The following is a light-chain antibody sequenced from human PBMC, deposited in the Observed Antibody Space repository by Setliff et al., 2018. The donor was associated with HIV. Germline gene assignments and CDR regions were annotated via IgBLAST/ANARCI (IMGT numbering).Light chain of an antibody. Sequence: QSALTQPASVSGSPGQSITIPCTGTSSDVGNYNLVSWYQQHPGTAPKLIIYEVTKRPSGVSNRFSGSKSGNTASLTISGLQAEDESDYYCCSYAGSSTYGFGSGTKVTVL. CDR1: SSDVGNYNL. CDR3: CSYAGSSTYG. J-gene: IGLJ1*01. CDR2: EVT. V-gene: IGLV2-23*02.